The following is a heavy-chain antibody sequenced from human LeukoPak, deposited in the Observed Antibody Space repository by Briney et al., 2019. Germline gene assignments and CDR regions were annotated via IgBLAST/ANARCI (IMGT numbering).Heavy chain of an antibody. V-gene: IGHV3-30*04. CDR1: GFIFGDYA. Sequence: PGGSLRLSCAGSGFIFGDYAMSWFRQAPGKGLEWVAVISYDGSNKYYADSVKGRFTISRDNSKNTLYLQMNSLRAEDTAVYYCAKELAAAGFVYWGQGTLVTVSS. CDR3: AKELAAAGFVY. CDR2: ISYDGSNK. D-gene: IGHD6-13*01. J-gene: IGHJ4*02.